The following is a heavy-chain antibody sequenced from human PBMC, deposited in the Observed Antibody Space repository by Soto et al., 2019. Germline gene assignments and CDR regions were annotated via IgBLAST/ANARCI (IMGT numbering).Heavy chain of an antibody. Sequence: EVQLVESGGGFVQSGGSLRLSCGASGFSFSAYWMTWVRQAPGKGLEWVANIRQDGGQRTYGDSVKGRCTVSRDNAKNSVFLQMNGLPDDDTAVYYCARDHRPRSMDVWGKGTAVTVSA. CDR1: GFSFSAYW. J-gene: IGHJ6*04. CDR3: ARDHRPRSMDV. V-gene: IGHV3-7*01. CDR2: IRQDGGQR. D-gene: IGHD1-26*01.